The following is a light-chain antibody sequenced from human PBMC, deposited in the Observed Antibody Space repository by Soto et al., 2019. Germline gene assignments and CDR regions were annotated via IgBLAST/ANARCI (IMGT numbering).Light chain of an antibody. CDR2: EVS. J-gene: IGLJ3*02. V-gene: IGLV2-8*01. Sequence: QSALTQPPSASGSPGQSVTISCTGTSSDVGGYNYVSWYQQHPGKAPKLMIYEVSKRPSGVPDRFSGSKSGNTASLTVSGLQAEDEAEYYCSSYAGSNNLGVFGGGTQLTVL. CDR1: SSDVGGYNY. CDR3: SSYAGSNNLGV.